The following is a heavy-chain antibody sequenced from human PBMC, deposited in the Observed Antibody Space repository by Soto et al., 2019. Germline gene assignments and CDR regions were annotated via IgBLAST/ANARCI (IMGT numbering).Heavy chain of an antibody. CDR3: ARVPFTLVRGVIPYLDY. CDR1: GYTFMRYP. J-gene: IGHJ4*02. D-gene: IGHD3-10*01. Sequence: ASVKVSCKASGYTFMRYPLHWVRQAPGQRPERMGWINAGDDITQFSQKFQGRLTFTKDTSASTRYMELRSLRAEGTAVYYCARVPFTLVRGVIPYLDYFGQGTPVTVSS. V-gene: IGHV1-3*01. CDR2: INAGDDIT.